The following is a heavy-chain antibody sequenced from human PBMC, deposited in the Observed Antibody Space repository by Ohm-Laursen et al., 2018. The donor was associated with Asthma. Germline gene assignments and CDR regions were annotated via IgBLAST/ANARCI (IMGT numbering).Heavy chain of an antibody. J-gene: IGHJ4*02. V-gene: IGHV3-30*03. D-gene: IGHD5-24*01. Sequence: SLRLSCAASGFTFSSYGMHWVRQAPGKGLEWVAVISYDGSNKYYADSVKGRSTISRDNSKNTLYLQMNRLRAEDTAVYYCARDRGGYNIFDYWGQGTLVTVSS. CDR3: ARDRGGYNIFDY. CDR1: GFTFSSYG. CDR2: ISYDGSNK.